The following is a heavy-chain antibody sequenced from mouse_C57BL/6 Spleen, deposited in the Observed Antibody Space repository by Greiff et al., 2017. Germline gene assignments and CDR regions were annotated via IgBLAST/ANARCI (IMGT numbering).Heavy chain of an antibody. Sequence: VQLQQSGAELVRPGTSVKVSCKASGYAFTNYLIEWVKQRPGQGLEWIGVINPGSGGTNYNEKFKGKATLTADKSSSTAYMQLSSLTSEDSAVYFCARGSGYAMDYWGQGTSVTVSS. J-gene: IGHJ4*01. V-gene: IGHV1-54*01. CDR3: ARGSGYAMDY. CDR2: INPGSGGT. CDR1: GYAFTNYL.